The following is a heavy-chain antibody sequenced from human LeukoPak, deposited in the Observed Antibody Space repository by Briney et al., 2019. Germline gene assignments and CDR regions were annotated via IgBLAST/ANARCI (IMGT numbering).Heavy chain of an antibody. J-gene: IGHJ4*02. CDR1: GASVSSGSYY. V-gene: IGHV4-61*01. Sequence: SETLSLTCPVSGASVSSGSYYWSWIRQPPGKGLKWIWYIYYRGSTNYNSSLESRVTISVDTSKNQFSLKLSSVTAADTAVYYCARDFSSSWYAFDYWGRGILVSVSS. D-gene: IGHD6-13*01. CDR3: ARDFSSSWYAFDY. CDR2: IYYRGST.